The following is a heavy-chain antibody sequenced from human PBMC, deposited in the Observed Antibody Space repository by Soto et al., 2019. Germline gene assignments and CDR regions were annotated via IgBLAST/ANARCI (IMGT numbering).Heavy chain of an antibody. CDR3: ARDLDGYDFWSGSYYYGMDV. Sequence: ASVKVSCKASGYTFTSYGISWVRQAPGQGLEWMGWISAYNGNTNYAQKLQGRVTMTTDTSTSTAYMELRSLRSDDTAVYYCARDLDGYDFWSGSYYYGMDVWGQGTTVTVSS. CDR1: GYTFTSYG. J-gene: IGHJ6*02. V-gene: IGHV1-18*01. D-gene: IGHD3-3*01. CDR2: ISAYNGNT.